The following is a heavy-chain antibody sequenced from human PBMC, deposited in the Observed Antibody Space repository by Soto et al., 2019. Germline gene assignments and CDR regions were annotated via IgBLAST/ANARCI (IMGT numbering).Heavy chain of an antibody. CDR3: ARELQIFGVVIRYYYGMDV. CDR2: ISSGSSTM. Sequence: HPGGSLRLSCAASGFSFNTYGMNWARQAPGKGLEWISYISSGSSTMYYADSVKGRFTISRDNAKNSLYLQMNSLRDEDTAVYYCARELQIFGVVIRYYYGMDVWGQGTTVTVSS. D-gene: IGHD3-3*01. CDR1: GFSFNTYG. V-gene: IGHV3-48*02. J-gene: IGHJ6*02.